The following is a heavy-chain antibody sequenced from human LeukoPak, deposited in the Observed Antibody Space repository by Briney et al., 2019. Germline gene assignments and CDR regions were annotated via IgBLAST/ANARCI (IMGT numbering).Heavy chain of an antibody. D-gene: IGHD6-19*01. J-gene: IGHJ3*02. CDR1: GGSISSYY. Sequence: SETLSLTCTVSGGSISSYYWGWIRQPPGKGLEWIGSIYYSGSTYYNPSLKSRVTISVDTSKNQFSLKLSSVTAADTAVYYCARGRLAVARMHAFDIWGQGTMVTVSS. CDR3: ARGRLAVARMHAFDI. V-gene: IGHV4-39*01. CDR2: IYYSGST.